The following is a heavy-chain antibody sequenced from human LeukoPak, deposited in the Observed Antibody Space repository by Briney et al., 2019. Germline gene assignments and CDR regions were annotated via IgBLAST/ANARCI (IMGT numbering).Heavy chain of an antibody. CDR3: ARAVTDSSGTYYFDY. J-gene: IGHJ4*02. Sequence: SETLSLTCTVSGGSISSYYWSWIRQPPGKGLEWIGEINHSGSTNYNPSLKSRVTISVDTSKNQFSLKLSSVTAADTAVYYCARAVTDSSGTYYFDYWGQGTLVTVSS. D-gene: IGHD3-22*01. CDR1: GGSISSYY. V-gene: IGHV4-34*01. CDR2: INHSGST.